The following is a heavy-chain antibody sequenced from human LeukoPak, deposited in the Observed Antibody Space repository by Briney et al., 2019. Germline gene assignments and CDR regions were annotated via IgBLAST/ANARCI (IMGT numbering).Heavy chain of an antibody. J-gene: IGHJ4*02. Sequence: QPGGSLRLSCSASGFIDSSNYMSWVRQAPGKGLEWVLLIYSGGSKYYADSVMGRCTISRDKSNNTLYLQMSSLRADDTAVYYCATGGRSGVAFESWGQGTLVTVSS. CDR2: IYSGGSK. V-gene: IGHV3-53*01. D-gene: IGHD2-15*01. CDR3: ATGGRSGVAFES. CDR1: GFIDSSNY.